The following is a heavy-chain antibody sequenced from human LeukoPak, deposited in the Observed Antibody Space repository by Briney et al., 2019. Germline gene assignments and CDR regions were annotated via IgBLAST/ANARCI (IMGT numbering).Heavy chain of an antibody. CDR2: FDPEDGET. CDR1: GYTLTELS. J-gene: IGHJ4*02. Sequence: ASVKVSCKVSGYTLTELSMHWVRQAPGKGFEWMGGFDPEDGETIYAQKFQGRVTMTEDTSTDTAYMELSSLRSEDTAVYYCATNSKRGNWDYIPSDYWGQGTLVTVSS. CDR3: ATNSKRGNWDYIPSDY. D-gene: IGHD4-4*01. V-gene: IGHV1-24*01.